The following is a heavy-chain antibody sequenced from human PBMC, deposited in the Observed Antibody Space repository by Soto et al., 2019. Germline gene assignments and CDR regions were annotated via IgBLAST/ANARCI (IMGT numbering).Heavy chain of an antibody. J-gene: IGHJ3*02. Sequence: PGGSLRLSCAASGFTFDEYAMHCVRQAPGKGLEWVSGISWNSGSIGYADSVKGRFTISRDNAKNSLYLQMNSLRAEDTALYYCAKQYSSSWYRADAFDIWGQGTMVTVSS. D-gene: IGHD6-13*01. CDR1: GFTFDEYA. CDR2: ISWNSGSI. CDR3: AKQYSSSWYRADAFDI. V-gene: IGHV3-9*01.